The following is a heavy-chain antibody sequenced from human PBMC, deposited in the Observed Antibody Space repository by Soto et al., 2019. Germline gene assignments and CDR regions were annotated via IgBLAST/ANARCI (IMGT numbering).Heavy chain of an antibody. D-gene: IGHD3-22*01. J-gene: IGHJ4*02. CDR2: INPNSGGT. V-gene: IGHV1-2*02. CDR1: GYTFTGYY. CDR3: AREVV. Sequence: ASVKVSCKASGYTFTGYYMHWVRQAPGQGLEWMGWINPNSGGTNYAQKFQGRVTMTRDTSTSTVYMELSSLRSEDTAVYYCAREVVWGQGTLVTVSS.